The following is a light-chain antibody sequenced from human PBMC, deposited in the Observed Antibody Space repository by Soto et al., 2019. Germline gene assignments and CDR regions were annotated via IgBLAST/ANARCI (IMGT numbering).Light chain of an antibody. CDR2: GAS. CDR3: QQYGRSPPFT. J-gene: IGKJ2*01. Sequence: ELVLTQSPGTLSLSPGERATLSCRASQSVSSSYLAWYQQKPGQAPRLLIYGASNRATGIPDRFSGSGSGTDFTLTISRLEPEDFAVYFCQQYGRSPPFTVGQATKVEIK. V-gene: IGKV3-20*01. CDR1: QSVSSSY.